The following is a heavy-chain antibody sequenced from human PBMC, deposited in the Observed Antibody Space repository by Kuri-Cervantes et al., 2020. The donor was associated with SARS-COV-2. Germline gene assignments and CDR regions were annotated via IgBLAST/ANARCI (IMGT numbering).Heavy chain of an antibody. CDR3: TTLIDY. J-gene: IGHJ4*02. CDR1: GFPFSASA. CDR2: VRGKANNYAT. V-gene: IGHV3-73*01. Sequence: GESLKISCEVSGFPFSASAIHWVRQASGKGLEWVGRVRGKANNYATAYAASVKGRFTISRDDSKNMAYLQMNSLKTEDTAVYYCTTLIDYWGQGALVTVSS.